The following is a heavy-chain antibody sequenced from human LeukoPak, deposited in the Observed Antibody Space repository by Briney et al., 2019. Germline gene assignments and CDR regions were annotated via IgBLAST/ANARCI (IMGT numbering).Heavy chain of an antibody. J-gene: IGHJ4*02. CDR2: IRYDGSNK. Sequence: PGGSLRLSCAASGFTFRSYGMHWVRQAPGKGLEWVAFIRYDGSNKYYADSVKGRFTISRDNSKNTLYLQINSLRAEDTAVYYCAKDHLPGIVVADRDYWGQGTLVTVSS. V-gene: IGHV3-30*02. CDR1: GFTFRSYG. D-gene: IGHD6-19*01. CDR3: AKDHLPGIVVADRDY.